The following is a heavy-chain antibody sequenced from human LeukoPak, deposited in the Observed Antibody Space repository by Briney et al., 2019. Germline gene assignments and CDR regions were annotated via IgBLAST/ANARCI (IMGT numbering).Heavy chain of an antibody. CDR3: ARDPVVPSDFWSGYSDSFDI. J-gene: IGHJ3*02. V-gene: IGHV4-4*02. CDR1: GYSIISNNW. D-gene: IGHD3-3*01. CDR2: IYYSGST. Sequence: SETLSLTCVVSGYSIISNNWWSWVRQPPGKGLEWIGYIYYSGSTNYNPSLKSRVTISVDTSKNQFSLKLSSVTAADTAVYYCARDPVVPSDFWSGYSDSFDIWGQGTMVTVSS.